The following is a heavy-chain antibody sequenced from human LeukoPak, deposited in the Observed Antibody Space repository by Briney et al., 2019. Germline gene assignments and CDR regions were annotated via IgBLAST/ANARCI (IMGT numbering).Heavy chain of an antibody. CDR3: ARARNDYASNGFSFLDY. CDR1: GISFSSHG. V-gene: IGHV3-33*01. CDR2: IWYGGSNI. Sequence: PGTSLRLSCAASGISFSSHGMHWVRQAPGKGLEWVAVIWYGGSNIYYADCVKGRFSISRDNSKNTLYLQMNSLRDEYTTLYYCARARNDYASNGFSFLDYWGQGPLVTVSS. D-gene: IGHD3-22*01. J-gene: IGHJ4*02.